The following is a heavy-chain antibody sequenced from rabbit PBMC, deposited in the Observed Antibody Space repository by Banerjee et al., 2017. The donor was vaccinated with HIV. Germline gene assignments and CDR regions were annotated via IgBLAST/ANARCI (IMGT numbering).Heavy chain of an antibody. CDR2: INTSTGNT. J-gene: IGHJ4*01. D-gene: IGHD7-1*01. CDR1: GFSFSIGYV. Sequence: QEQLEESGGDLVKPEGSLTLTRTASGFSFSIGYVMCWVRQAPGKGLEWIACINTSTGNTVFATWAKGRFTISKTSWTTVTLQMTSLTAADTASYFCARDLAAVTGWNFNLWGPGTLVTVS. CDR3: ARDLAAVTGWNFNL. V-gene: IGHV1S45*01.